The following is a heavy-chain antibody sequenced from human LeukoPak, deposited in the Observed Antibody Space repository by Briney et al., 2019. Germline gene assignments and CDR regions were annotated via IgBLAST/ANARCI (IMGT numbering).Heavy chain of an antibody. CDR3: AKDPIFSGSYGVFDS. V-gene: IGHV3-23*01. CDR2: ISGSGGST. Sequence: GGSLRLSCAASGFTFSSYAMSWVRQAPGKGLEWVSAISGSGGSTYYADSVKGRFTISRDNSKDTLYLQMDSLRAGDTAVYYCAKDPIFSGSYGVFDSWGQGTLVTVSS. CDR1: GFTFSSYA. J-gene: IGHJ4*02. D-gene: IGHD1-26*01.